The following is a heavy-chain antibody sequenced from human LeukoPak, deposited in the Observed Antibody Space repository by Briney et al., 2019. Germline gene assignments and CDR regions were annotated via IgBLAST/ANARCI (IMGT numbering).Heavy chain of an antibody. Sequence: PSETLSLTCTVSGGSISSGGYYWSWIRQHPGKGLEWIGYIYYSGSTYYNPSLESRVTISVDTSKNQFSLKLSSVTAADTAVYYCARGRLTGYYVRAFDIWGQGTMVTVSS. V-gene: IGHV4-31*03. CDR3: ARGRLTGYYVRAFDI. CDR2: IYYSGST. D-gene: IGHD3-9*01. CDR1: GGSISSGGYY. J-gene: IGHJ3*02.